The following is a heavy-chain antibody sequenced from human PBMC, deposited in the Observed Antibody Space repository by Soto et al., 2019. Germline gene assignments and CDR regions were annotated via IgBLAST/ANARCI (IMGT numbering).Heavy chain of an antibody. V-gene: IGHV3-11*01. CDR1: GFTFSDHY. J-gene: IGHJ4*02. CDR2: ISSSGNSM. Sequence: QVQLVESGGGLVMPGASLRLSCAASGFTFSDHYMSWVRQAPGKGLEWVSYISSSGNSMYYADSVKGRFTAPRDNAENSLYLQMNSLRAEDTAVYYCARRAASGRHFDHWGQGTLVSVSS. D-gene: IGHD6-13*01. CDR3: ARRAASGRHFDH.